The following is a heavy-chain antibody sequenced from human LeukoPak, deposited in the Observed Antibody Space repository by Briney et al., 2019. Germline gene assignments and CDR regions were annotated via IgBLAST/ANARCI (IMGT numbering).Heavy chain of an antibody. CDR2: ISGRGGST. V-gene: IGHV3-23*01. CDR1: GFTFSSYA. Sequence: GGSLRLSCAASGFTFSSYAMSWVRQAPGKGLEWVSAISGRGGSTYYADSVKGRFTISRGNSKNTLYLQMNSLRAEDTAVYYCAKSTVAGPDYWGQGTLVTVSS. CDR3: AKSTVAGPDY. D-gene: IGHD6-19*01. J-gene: IGHJ4*02.